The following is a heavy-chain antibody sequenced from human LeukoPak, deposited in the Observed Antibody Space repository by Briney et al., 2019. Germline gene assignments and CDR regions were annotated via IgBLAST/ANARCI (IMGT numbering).Heavy chain of an antibody. CDR3: AKGGSTNFYYGDV. CDR2: IYYCGST. CDR1: GGSISSGDYY. J-gene: IGHJ6*02. V-gene: IGHV4-30-4*02. Sequence: PSETLSLTCTVSGGSISSGDYYWSWIRQPPGKGLEWIGYIYYCGSTYYNPSLKSRVTISVDTSKNQFSLKLSSVTAADTAVYYCAKGGSTNFYYGDVWGQGTTVTVSS. D-gene: IGHD2/OR15-2a*01.